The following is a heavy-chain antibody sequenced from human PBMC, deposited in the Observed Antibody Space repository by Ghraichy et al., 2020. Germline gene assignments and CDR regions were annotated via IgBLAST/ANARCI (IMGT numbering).Heavy chain of an antibody. CDR2: IIPILGIA. CDR3: ARGAPGFYFDY. J-gene: IGHJ4*02. V-gene: IGHV1-69*04. CDR1: GGTFSSYA. Sequence: SVKVSCKASGGTFSSYAISWVRQAPGQGLEWMGRIIPILGIANYAQKFQGRVTITADKSTSTAYMELSSLRSEDTAVYYCARGAPGFYFDYWGQGTLVTVSS.